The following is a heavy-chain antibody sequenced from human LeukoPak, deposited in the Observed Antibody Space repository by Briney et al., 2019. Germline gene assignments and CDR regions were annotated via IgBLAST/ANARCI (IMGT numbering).Heavy chain of an antibody. CDR3: ARFSRTGDSSGYYLDH. Sequence: GGSLRLSCAASGFTFSSYGMHWVRQAPGKGLEWVAVISYDGSDKNYADSVKGRFTIFRDNSKSTLYLQMNSLRAEDTAVYYCARFSRTGDSSGYYLDHWGQGTVVTVSS. CDR1: GFTFSSYG. CDR2: ISYDGSDK. J-gene: IGHJ4*02. V-gene: IGHV3-30*03. D-gene: IGHD3-22*01.